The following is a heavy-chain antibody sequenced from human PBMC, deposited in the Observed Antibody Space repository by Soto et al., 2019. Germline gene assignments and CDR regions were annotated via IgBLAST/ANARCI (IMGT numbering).Heavy chain of an antibody. CDR2: IYYSGST. D-gene: IGHD3-10*01. Sequence: SETLSLTCSVSGGSISSYYWTWIRQPPGKGLEWIGYIYYSGSTNYNPSLKSRVTISVDTSKNQFSLKLSSVTAADTAMYYCARGFYDSGSYYTQLDYWGLGTLVTAPQ. J-gene: IGHJ4*02. CDR1: GGSISSYY. V-gene: IGHV4-59*01. CDR3: ARGFYDSGSYYTQLDY.